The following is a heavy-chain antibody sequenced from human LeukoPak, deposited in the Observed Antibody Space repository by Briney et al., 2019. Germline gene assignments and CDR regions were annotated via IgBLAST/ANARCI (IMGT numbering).Heavy chain of an antibody. CDR1: GYTFTGYY. J-gene: IGHJ4*02. D-gene: IGHD1-26*01. Sequence: ASVKVPCKASGYTFTGYYMHWVRQAPGQGLEWMGWINPNSGGTNYAQKFQGRVTMTRDTSISTAYMELSRLRSDDTAVYYCARDRASYSGSYYQLGYWGQGTLVTVSS. CDR2: INPNSGGT. V-gene: IGHV1-2*02. CDR3: ARDRASYSGSYYQLGY.